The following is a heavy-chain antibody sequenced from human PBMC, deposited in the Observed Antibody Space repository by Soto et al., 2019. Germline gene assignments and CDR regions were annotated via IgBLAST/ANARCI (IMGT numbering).Heavy chain of an antibody. V-gene: IGHV3-9*01. CDR1: GFTLDDYT. J-gene: IGHJ6*02. CDR2: VGWNGGDT. D-gene: IGHD2-2*01. CDR3: AKDRAVVVPVSTSYFHYYGLDV. Sequence: GGSLRLSCAASGFTLDDYTMHWVRQAPGKGLEWVAGVGWNGGDTVYADSVKGRFTVSRDNTKNSLYLEMNSLRTEDTAIYYCAKDRAVVVPVSTSYFHYYGLDVWGQGTTVTVSS.